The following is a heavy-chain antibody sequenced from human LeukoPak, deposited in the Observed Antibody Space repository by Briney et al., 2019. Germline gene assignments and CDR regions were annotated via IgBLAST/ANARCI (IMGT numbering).Heavy chain of an antibody. CDR3: ARDIVLIAVAVRGSFDI. J-gene: IGHJ3*02. D-gene: IGHD6-19*01. Sequence: GGSLRLSCAASGFRFSSYGMSWVRQAPGKGLEWVSAISGSGGSTYYADSVKGRFSISRDNSKNTLYMQMNSLRAEDTALYYCARDIVLIAVAVRGSFDIWGQGTMVTVSS. CDR1: GFRFSSYG. CDR2: ISGSGGST. V-gene: IGHV3-23*01.